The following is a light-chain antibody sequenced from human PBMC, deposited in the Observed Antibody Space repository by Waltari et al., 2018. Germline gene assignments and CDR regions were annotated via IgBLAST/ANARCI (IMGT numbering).Light chain of an antibody. CDR2: RAS. CDR3: QQYNSAPFT. Sequence: DILMTQSPSSLSASVGDRVTITCRASQGISSWLAWYQQRPGKAPKLLIYRASSLQSGVPSRFSGSGSGTDFTLTINNLQPEDFATYYCQQYNSAPFTFGPGTELDIK. CDR1: QGISSW. J-gene: IGKJ3*01. V-gene: IGKV1-5*03.